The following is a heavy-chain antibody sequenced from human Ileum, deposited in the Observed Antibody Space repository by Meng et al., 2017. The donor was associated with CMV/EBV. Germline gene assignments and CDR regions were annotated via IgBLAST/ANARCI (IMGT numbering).Heavy chain of an antibody. D-gene: IGHD5-18*01. J-gene: IGHJ4*02. V-gene: IGHV7-4-1*02. CDR1: GYSFSSYG. Sequence: CKTSGYSFSSYGINCVREAPGQRLEWMGWIDTKTGNPAYAPDFTGRFVFSMDTSVSTAYLEISSLRAEDTAVYYCTRGAGAHTAKYDFWGRGTLVTVSS. CDR3: TRGAGAHTAKYDF. CDR2: IDTKTGNP.